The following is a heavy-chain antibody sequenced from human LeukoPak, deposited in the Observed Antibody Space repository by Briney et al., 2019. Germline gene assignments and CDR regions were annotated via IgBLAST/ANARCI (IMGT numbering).Heavy chain of an antibody. Sequence: PGGSLRLSCAASGFTFSIYTMSWVRQAPGKGLEWISYISTNSGTIWYADSVKGRFSISRDNAKNSLFLHMNSLRAEDTAVYYCVRDLTIVGVAQVHHWGQGTLVTVSS. CDR3: VRDLTIVGVAQVHH. D-gene: IGHD1-26*01. J-gene: IGHJ5*02. V-gene: IGHV3-48*01. CDR2: ISTNSGTI. CDR1: GFTFSIYT.